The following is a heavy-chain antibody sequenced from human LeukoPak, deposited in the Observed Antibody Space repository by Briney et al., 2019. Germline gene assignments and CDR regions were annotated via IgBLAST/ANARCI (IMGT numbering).Heavy chain of an antibody. CDR3: AKDRAAGLSYFDD. CDR2: INWSSAVL. Sequence: GGSLRLSCEASGFTFEDYAMHWVRQAPGRGLEWVSGINWSSAVLGYADSVKGQFTISRDDAKNSLYLQMSSLRTEDTAFYYCAKDRAAGLSYFDDWGQGTLVTVSS. D-gene: IGHD6-13*01. J-gene: IGHJ4*02. V-gene: IGHV3-9*01. CDR1: GFTFEDYA.